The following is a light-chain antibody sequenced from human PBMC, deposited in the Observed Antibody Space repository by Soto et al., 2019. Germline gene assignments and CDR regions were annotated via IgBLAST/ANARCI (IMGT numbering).Light chain of an antibody. CDR1: QSISSY. CDR3: QQSYSTPRIT. Sequence: DIQITQSPSSLSASVGDKVTITCPASQSISSYLNWYQQKPGKAPKLLIYAASSLQSGVPSRFSGSGSGTDFTLTISSLQPEDFATYYCQQSYSTPRITFGQGTRLE. CDR2: AAS. J-gene: IGKJ5*01. V-gene: IGKV1-39*01.